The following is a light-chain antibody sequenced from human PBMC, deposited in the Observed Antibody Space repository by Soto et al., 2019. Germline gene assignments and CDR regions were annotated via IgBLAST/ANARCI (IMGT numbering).Light chain of an antibody. V-gene: IGLV2-14*01. CDR3: GSYTSTDTPLV. J-gene: IGLJ1*01. Sequence: QSVLTQPASVSGSPGQSITISCTGTSTDVGGYDYVSWYQHHPGKGPKLIIYEVSNRPSGVSDRFSGSKSGNKASLIISNLEAEDESDYYCGSYTSTDTPLVFGTGTKVTI. CDR2: EVS. CDR1: STDVGGYDY.